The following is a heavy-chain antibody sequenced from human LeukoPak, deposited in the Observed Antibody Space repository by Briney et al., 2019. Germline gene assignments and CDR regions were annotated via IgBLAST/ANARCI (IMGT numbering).Heavy chain of an antibody. V-gene: IGHV4-59*01. D-gene: IGHD4-4*01. J-gene: IGHJ4*02. CDR2: IYYSGST. CDR3: AREVTRGWYYFDY. CDR1: GFTFSSYA. Sequence: LRLSCAASGFTFSSYAMSWVRQAPGKGLEWIGYIYYSGSTNYNPSLKSRVTISVDTSKNQFSLKLSSVTAADTAVYYCAREVTRGWYYFDYWGQGTLVTVSS.